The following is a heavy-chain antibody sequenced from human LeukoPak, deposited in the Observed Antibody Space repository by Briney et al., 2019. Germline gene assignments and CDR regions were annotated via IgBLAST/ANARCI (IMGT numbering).Heavy chain of an antibody. CDR2: ISSSSYI. Sequence: GGSLRLSCAASGFTFSSYSMNWVRQAPGKGLEWVSSISSSSYIYYADSVKGRFTISRDNAKNSLYLQMSSLRAEDTAVYYCARDGYGGYWFDYWGQGTLVTVSS. V-gene: IGHV3-21*01. CDR3: ARDGYGGYWFDY. D-gene: IGHD5-12*01. CDR1: GFTFSSYS. J-gene: IGHJ4*02.